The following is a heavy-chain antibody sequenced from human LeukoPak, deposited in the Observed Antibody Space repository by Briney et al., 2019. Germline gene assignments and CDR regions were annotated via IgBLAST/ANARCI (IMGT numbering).Heavy chain of an antibody. CDR2: ISGNSDSI. D-gene: IGHD3-3*01. J-gene: IGHJ4*02. V-gene: IGHV3-21*04. Sequence: PGGSLRLSCAASGFTFNIYSMNWVRQAPGKGLEWVSSISGNSDSIYYADSVKGRFTVSRDNAKDSLYLQMNSLTAEDTAVYYCARPTYYDFWSALGYWGQGTLVTVSS. CDR1: GFTFNIYS. CDR3: ARPTYYDFWSALGY.